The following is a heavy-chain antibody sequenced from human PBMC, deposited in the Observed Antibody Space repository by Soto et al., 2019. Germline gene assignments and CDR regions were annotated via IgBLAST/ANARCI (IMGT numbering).Heavy chain of an antibody. Sequence: EVQLVEAGGGSVQPGGSLRLSCEGSGFTFSSCWMHWVRQAPGKGLVWVARINRDGSSTTYGDPVKGRLTISRDNAKNTLYLQMNSLRAEDTALYYSVRGAAAFAGADYWGQGTLVSVSS. CDR1: GFTFSSCW. J-gene: IGHJ4*02. CDR2: INRDGSST. V-gene: IGHV3-74*01. CDR3: VRGAAAFAGADY. D-gene: IGHD2-15*01.